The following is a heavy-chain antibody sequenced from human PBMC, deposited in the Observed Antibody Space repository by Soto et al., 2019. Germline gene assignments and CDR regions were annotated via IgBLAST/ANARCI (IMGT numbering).Heavy chain of an antibody. CDR1: GGSISSRGYY. Sequence: QLQLQESGPGLVKPSETLSLTCTVSGGSISSRGYYWGWIRQPPGKGLEWIGTIYYSGSTYYNPSLKSRVTIPLDTSNTQFSLKLCSVPAAATAVYYCATSNGFDPGGQGTLVTVSS. V-gene: IGHV4-39*01. J-gene: IGHJ5*02. CDR3: ATSNGFDP. CDR2: IYYSGST.